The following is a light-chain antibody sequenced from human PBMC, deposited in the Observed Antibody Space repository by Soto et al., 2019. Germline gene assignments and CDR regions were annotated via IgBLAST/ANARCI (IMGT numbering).Light chain of an antibody. CDR3: CSYAGSYYG. CDR1: SSDVGGYNY. J-gene: IGLJ1*01. Sequence: SALTQPRSVSGSPGQSVTISCTGTSSDVGGYNYVSWYQQHPGKAPKLMIYDVSKRPSGVPDRFFGSKSGNTASLTISGLQAEDEADYYCCSYAGSYYGFGTGTKVTVL. CDR2: DVS. V-gene: IGLV2-11*01.